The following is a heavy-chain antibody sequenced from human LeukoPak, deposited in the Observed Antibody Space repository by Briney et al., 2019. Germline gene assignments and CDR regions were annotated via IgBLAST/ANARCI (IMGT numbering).Heavy chain of an antibody. Sequence: ASVKVSCKASGYTFTGYYIHWVRQAPGQGLEWMGWINPNSGGTHYAQKFQGRVTMTRDTSISTAYMELSRLRSDDTAVYYCARGQRWLEAFDYWGLGTLVTVSS. D-gene: IGHD6-19*01. V-gene: IGHV1-2*02. J-gene: IGHJ4*02. CDR2: INPNSGGT. CDR3: ARGQRWLEAFDY. CDR1: GYTFTGYY.